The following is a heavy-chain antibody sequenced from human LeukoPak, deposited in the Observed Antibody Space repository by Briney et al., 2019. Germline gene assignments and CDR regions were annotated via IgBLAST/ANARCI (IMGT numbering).Heavy chain of an antibody. Sequence: GASVTLACAAAGFTFSSYDMGWARHAPGKWLEWVAVIWYDGSNKNCADSVKGRFTISRDNSNNTLYLQMNSLRAEDTAVYYCVRDPSGSGFAFDYWGQGALVTVSS. CDR3: VRDPSGSGFAFDY. V-gene: IGHV3-33*01. J-gene: IGHJ4*02. D-gene: IGHD1-1*01. CDR2: IWYDGSNK. CDR1: GFTFSSYD.